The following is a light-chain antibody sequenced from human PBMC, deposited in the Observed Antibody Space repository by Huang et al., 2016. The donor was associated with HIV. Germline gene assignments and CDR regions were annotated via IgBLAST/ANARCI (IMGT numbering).Light chain of an antibody. J-gene: IGKJ2*01. CDR1: QSVSSN. CDR3: QQYNNWPMYT. V-gene: IGKV3-15*01. Sequence: EIVMTQSTATLSVSPGERATLSCRASQSVSSNLAWYQQKPGQAPRLLIYGASTRSTGIPARFNGSGSGTEFTLTISSLQSEEFAVYYCQQYNNWPMYTFGQGTKLEIK. CDR2: GAS.